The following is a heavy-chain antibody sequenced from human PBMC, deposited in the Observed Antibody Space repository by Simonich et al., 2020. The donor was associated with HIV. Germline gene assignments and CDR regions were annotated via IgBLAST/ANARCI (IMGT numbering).Heavy chain of an antibody. J-gene: IGHJ4*02. CDR3: ARRTTAYYDFWSSFYFDF. CDR1: GGSFSGYY. Sequence: QVKLQQWGAGLLKPSETLSLTCAVYGGSFSGYYWSWIRQSPGKGLEWVGEFSRRGSTNSNPSLKGRVTLSVDTAKNQFSLKLNPGTAVDAAVYYCARRTTAYYDFWSSFYFDFWGQGTLVTVSS. D-gene: IGHD3-3*01. V-gene: IGHV4-34*01. CDR2: FSRRGST.